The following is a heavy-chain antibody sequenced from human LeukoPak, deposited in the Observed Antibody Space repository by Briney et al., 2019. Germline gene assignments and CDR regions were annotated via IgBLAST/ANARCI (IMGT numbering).Heavy chain of an antibody. CDR3: AKDHRYYDSSGYYGLDY. J-gene: IGHJ4*02. CDR1: GFTFSSYA. Sequence: GGSLRLSCAPSGFTFSSYAMTWVRQAPEKGLEWVSAISGSGGSTYYADSVRGRFTISRDNSKNTPYLQMNSLRAEDTAIYYCAKDHRYYDSSGYYGLDYWGQGTLVTVSS. D-gene: IGHD3-22*01. CDR2: ISGSGGST. V-gene: IGHV3-23*01.